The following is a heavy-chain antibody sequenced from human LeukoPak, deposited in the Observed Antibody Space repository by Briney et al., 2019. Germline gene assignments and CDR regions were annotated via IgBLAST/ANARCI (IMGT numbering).Heavy chain of an antibody. CDR2: IYWDDDK. J-gene: IGHJ4*02. V-gene: IGHV2-5*02. CDR1: GFSLSTSGVG. Sequence: SGPTQAIPTKTLTLTCTFSGFSLSTSGVGVGWIRQPPGKALEWLALIYWDDDKRYNPSLKSRLTITKDTSKNQVVLTMTNMDPVDTATYYCAHRPYDDSSGVVYYFDYWGQGTLVTVSS. D-gene: IGHD3-22*01. CDR3: AHRPYDDSSGVVYYFDY.